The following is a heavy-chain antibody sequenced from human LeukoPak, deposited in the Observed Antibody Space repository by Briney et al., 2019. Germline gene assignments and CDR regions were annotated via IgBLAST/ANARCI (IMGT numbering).Heavy chain of an antibody. CDR3: ARAGLIAARRYAKIDY. V-gene: IGHV4-34*01. D-gene: IGHD6-6*01. J-gene: IGHJ4*02. CDR1: GGSFCGYY. Sequence: PSETLSLTCAVYGGSFCGYYWSWIRQPPGKGLEWIGEINHSGSTNYNPSLKSRVTISVDTSKNQFSLKLSSVTAADTAVYYCARAGLIAARRYAKIDYWGQGTLVTVSS. CDR2: INHSGST.